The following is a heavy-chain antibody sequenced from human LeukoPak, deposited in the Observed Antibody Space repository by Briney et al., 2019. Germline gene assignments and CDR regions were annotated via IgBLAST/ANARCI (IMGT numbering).Heavy chain of an antibody. Sequence: SETLSLTCTVPGGSISSYYWSWIRQPPGKGLEWIGYIYYSGSTNYNPSLKSRVTISVDTSKNQFSLKLSSVTAADTAVYYCARTAGYGSGAAFDIWGQGTMVTVSS. CDR2: IYYSGST. D-gene: IGHD3-10*01. J-gene: IGHJ3*02. CDR3: ARTAGYGSGAAFDI. CDR1: GGSISSYY. V-gene: IGHV4-59*08.